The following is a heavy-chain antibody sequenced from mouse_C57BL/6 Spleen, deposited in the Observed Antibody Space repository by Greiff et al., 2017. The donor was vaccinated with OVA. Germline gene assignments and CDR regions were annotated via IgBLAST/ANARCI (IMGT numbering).Heavy chain of an antibody. V-gene: IGHV5-4*01. J-gene: IGHJ2*01. CDR3: ARDHHGYFDY. CDR2: ISDGGSYT. CDR1: GFTFSSYA. Sequence: EVKLVESGGGLVKPGGSLKLSCAASGFTFSSYAMSWVRQTPEKRLEWVATISDGGSYTYYPDNVKGRFTISRDNAKNNLYLQMSHLKCEDTAVYYCARDHHGYFDYWGQGTTLTVSS.